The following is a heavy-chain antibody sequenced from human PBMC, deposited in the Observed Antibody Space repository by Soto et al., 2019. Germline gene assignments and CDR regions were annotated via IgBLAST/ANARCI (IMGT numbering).Heavy chain of an antibody. CDR1: GGSFSGYY. V-gene: IGHV4-34*01. CDR3: AREMIVVVTRPYYFDY. J-gene: IGHJ4*02. CDR2: INHSGST. Sequence: SETLSLTCAVYGGSFSGYYWSWIRQPPGKGLEWIGEINHSGSTNYNPSPKSRVTISVDTSKNQFSLKLSSVTAADTAVYYCAREMIVVVTRPYYFDYWGQGTLVTVSS. D-gene: IGHD3-22*01.